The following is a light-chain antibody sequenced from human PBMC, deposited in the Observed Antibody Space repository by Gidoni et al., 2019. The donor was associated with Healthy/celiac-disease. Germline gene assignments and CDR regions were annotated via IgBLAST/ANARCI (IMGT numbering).Light chain of an antibody. V-gene: IGLV2-11*01. CDR1: RSDVGGYNY. CDR2: DVS. Sequence: QSALTQPRSVSGSPGKSVTISCTGTRSDVGGYNYVSWYQQHPGKAPKLLIYDVSKRPSGVPDRFSGSKSGNTASLTISGLQAEDEADYYCCSYAGSYVVFGGGTKLTVL. CDR3: CSYAGSYVV. J-gene: IGLJ2*01.